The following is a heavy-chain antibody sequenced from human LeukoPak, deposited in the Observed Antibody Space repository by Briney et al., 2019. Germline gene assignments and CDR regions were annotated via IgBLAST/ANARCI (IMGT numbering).Heavy chain of an antibody. V-gene: IGHV4-39*07. Sequence: KTSETLSLTCTVSGDSISSSSYYWGWIRQPPGKGPEWIGSVYYIGSTFYSPSLKSRVAISVDTSKNQYSLKLTSVTAADTAVYYCARGRRSYRSSYYYYYYMDVWGKGTTVTVSS. CDR1: GDSISSSSYY. CDR3: ARGRRSYRSSYYYYYYMDV. CDR2: VYYIGST. J-gene: IGHJ6*03. D-gene: IGHD3-16*02.